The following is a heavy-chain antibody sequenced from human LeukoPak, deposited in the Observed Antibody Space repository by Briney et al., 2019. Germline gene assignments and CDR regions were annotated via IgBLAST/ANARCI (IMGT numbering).Heavy chain of an antibody. Sequence: SETLSLTCTVSGYSISNGYYWGWIRQPPGKGLEWIGSIYHSGSTYYNPSLKSRVTISVDTSKNQFSLKLSSVTAADTAVYYCARVDSSGYYYYYYYYMDVWGKGTTVTVSS. J-gene: IGHJ6*03. CDR2: IYHSGST. D-gene: IGHD3-22*01. V-gene: IGHV4-38-2*02. CDR3: ARVDSSGYYYYYYYYMDV. CDR1: GYSISNGYY.